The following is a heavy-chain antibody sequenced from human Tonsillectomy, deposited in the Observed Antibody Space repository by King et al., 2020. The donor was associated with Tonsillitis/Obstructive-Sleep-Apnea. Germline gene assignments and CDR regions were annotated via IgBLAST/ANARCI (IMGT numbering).Heavy chain of an antibody. Sequence: VQLVESGGGLVKPGGSLRLSCAASGFIFTDAWMSWVRQAPGKGLEWVGRIKSKIDTGTADYAAPVKGRFSISRDDSKNTMYLQMNSLRTEDQGMYYCATRILCRATMCSGRAFDFWGQGTMLTVS. D-gene: IGHD3-10*02. CDR2: IKSKIDTGTA. J-gene: IGHJ3*01. V-gene: IGHV3-15*01. CDR3: ATRILCRATMCSGRAFDF. CDR1: GFIFTDAW.